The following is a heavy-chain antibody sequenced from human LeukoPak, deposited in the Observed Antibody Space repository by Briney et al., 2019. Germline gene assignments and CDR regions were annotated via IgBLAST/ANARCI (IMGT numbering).Heavy chain of an antibody. CDR3: ARSHGSGMYYYYMDV. J-gene: IGHJ6*03. CDR2: ISSSGSTI. CDR1: GFTFSDYY. Sequence: GGSLRLSCAASGFTFSDYYMSWIRQAPGKGLEWVSYISSSGSTIYYADSVKGRFTISRDNAKNSLYLQMNSLRAEDTAVYYCARSHGSGMYYYYMDVWGKGTTVTVSS. V-gene: IGHV3-11*04. D-gene: IGHD3-10*01.